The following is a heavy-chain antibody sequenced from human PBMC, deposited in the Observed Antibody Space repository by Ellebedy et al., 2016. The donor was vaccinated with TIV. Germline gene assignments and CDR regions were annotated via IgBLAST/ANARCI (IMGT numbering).Heavy chain of an antibody. CDR3: ARDSDFSSSWYGNAFDI. V-gene: IGHV3-7*01. Sequence: GESLKIPCAASGFTFSNYWMSWVRQAPGKGLEWVANIKQDGSETYYVDSVKGRFTISRDNAKNSLYLQMNSLRVEDTAVYYCARDSDFSSSWYGNAFDIWGQGTMVTVSS. CDR1: GFTFSNYW. D-gene: IGHD6-13*01. CDR2: IKQDGSET. J-gene: IGHJ3*02.